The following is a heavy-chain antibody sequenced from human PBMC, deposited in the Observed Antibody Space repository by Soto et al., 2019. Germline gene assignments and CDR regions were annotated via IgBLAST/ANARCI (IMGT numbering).Heavy chain of an antibody. CDR2: IIPLFGTA. CDR3: ASKAACGGDCYAFDS. J-gene: IGHJ4*02. V-gene: IGHV1-69*06. Sequence: QVYLVQSGAEVKKPGSSVKISCKASGGIFSSNTINWVRQAAGQGLEWMGGIIPLFGTANYAEKFQGRVTITEEKSTKTEYMELTSLRSEDTAVYYCASKAACGGDCYAFDSWGQGTLVTVSS. D-gene: IGHD2-21*02. CDR1: GGIFSSNT.